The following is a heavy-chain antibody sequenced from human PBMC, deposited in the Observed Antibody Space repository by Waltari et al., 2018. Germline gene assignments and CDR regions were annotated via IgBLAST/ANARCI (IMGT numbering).Heavy chain of an antibody. J-gene: IGHJ4*02. Sequence: QVQLQQWGAGLLKPSETLSLTCAVYGGSFSGYYWSWIRQPPGKGLEWIGEINHSGSTNYNPSLKSRVTISVDTSKNQFSLKLSSVTAADTAVYYCARAKGRGWLPRSYFDYWGQGTLVTVSS. D-gene: IGHD3-22*01. CDR3: ARAKGRGWLPRSYFDY. CDR1: GGSFSGYY. V-gene: IGHV4-34*01. CDR2: INHSGST.